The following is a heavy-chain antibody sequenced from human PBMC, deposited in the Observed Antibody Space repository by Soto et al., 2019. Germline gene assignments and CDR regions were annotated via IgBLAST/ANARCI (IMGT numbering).Heavy chain of an antibody. CDR3: ARDQNSYYSSDQNVLAP. CDR2: MSAYNGNT. J-gene: IGHJ5*02. V-gene: IGHV1-18*01. CDR1: GYTFTSYG. D-gene: IGHD3-22*01. Sequence: GASGKVSCKASGYTFTSYGISWVRQAPGQGLEWMGWMSAYNGNTNYAQKLQGRVTMTTDTSTSTAYMELRSLRSDDTAVYYCARDQNSYYSSDQNVLAPSAQGTFVIVSS.